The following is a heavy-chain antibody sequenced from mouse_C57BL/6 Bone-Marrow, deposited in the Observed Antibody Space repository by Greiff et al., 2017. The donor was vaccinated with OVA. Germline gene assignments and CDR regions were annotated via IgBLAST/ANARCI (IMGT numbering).Heavy chain of an antibody. CDR2: ICPGDGDT. Sequence: VQLQQSGPELVKPGASVKISCKASGYAFSSSWMNWVKQRPGKGLEWIGRICPGDGDTNYNGNFKGKATLTADNVTSTAYMQLSSLTSEDSAVYFCARDDGYYAYFDYWGQGTTLTVSS. V-gene: IGHV1-82*01. D-gene: IGHD2-3*01. CDR3: ARDDGYYAYFDY. CDR1: GYAFSSSW. J-gene: IGHJ2*01.